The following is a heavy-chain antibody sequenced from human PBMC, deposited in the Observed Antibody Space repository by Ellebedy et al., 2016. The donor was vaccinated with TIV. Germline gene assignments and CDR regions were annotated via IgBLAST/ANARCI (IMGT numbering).Heavy chain of an antibody. CDR2: IGTAGDT. CDR3: ARASNGLDV. V-gene: IGHV3-13*01. Sequence: PGGSLRLSCAASGFTFRSYDLHWVRQATGKGLEWISAIGTAGDTYYSGSVKGRFTISRENAKDSLYLQMNSLKSGDTAVYYCARASNGLDVWGQGTTVTVFS. CDR1: GFTFRSYD. J-gene: IGHJ6*02.